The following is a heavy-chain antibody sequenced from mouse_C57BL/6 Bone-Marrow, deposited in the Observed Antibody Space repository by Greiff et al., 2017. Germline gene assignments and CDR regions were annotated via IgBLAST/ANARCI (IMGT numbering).Heavy chain of an antibody. CDR2: IYPGDGDT. V-gene: IGHV1-80*01. CDR3: ARRGLYYYGSSYWYFDV. J-gene: IGHJ1*03. CDR1: GYAFSSYW. Sequence: VKLMESGAELVKPGASVKISCKASGYAFSSYWMNWVKQRPGKGLEWIGQIYPGDGDTNYNGKFKGKATLTADKSSSTAYMQLSSLTSEDSAVYFCARRGLYYYGSSYWYFDVWGTGTTVTVSS. D-gene: IGHD1-1*01.